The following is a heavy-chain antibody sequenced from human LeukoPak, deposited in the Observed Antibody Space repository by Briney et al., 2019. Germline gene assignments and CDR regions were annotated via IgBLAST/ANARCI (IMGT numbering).Heavy chain of an antibody. CDR3: AKAGRYYYFDY. D-gene: IGHD1-14*01. Sequence: PGGSLRLSCSASGFTFNTYAIHWVRQAPGKGLECVSGINSNGGSTFYSDSVKGRFTISRDNSKNTLYLQMNSLRAEDTAVYYCAKAGRYYYFDYWGQGTLVTVSS. V-gene: IGHV3-64*04. CDR1: GFTFNTYA. J-gene: IGHJ4*02. CDR2: INSNGGST.